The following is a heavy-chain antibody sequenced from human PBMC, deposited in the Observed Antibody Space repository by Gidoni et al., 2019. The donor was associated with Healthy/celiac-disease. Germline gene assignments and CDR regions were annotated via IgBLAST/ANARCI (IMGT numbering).Heavy chain of an antibody. V-gene: IGHV3-30-3*01. CDR2: ISYDGSNK. Sequence: QVQLVESGGGVVQPGRSLRLSCAASGFTFSSYAMHWVRQAPGKGREWVAVISYDGSNKYYADSVKGRFTISRDNSKNTLYLQMNSLRAEDTAVYYCARGGYSYGSYRDYWGQGTLVTVSS. CDR1: GFTFSSYA. J-gene: IGHJ4*02. D-gene: IGHD5-18*01. CDR3: ARGGYSYGSYRDY.